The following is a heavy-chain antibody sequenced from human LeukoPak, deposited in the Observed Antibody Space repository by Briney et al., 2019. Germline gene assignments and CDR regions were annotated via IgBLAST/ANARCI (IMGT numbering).Heavy chain of an antibody. J-gene: IGHJ4*02. Sequence: GGSLRLSCAASGFTFSTYAMNWVRQAPGKGLEWVSSISSSSSYIYYADSVKGRFTISRDNAKNSLYLQMNSLRAEDTAVYYCARDDVVVPAAKPGLDYWGQGTLVTVSS. CDR1: GFTFSTYA. CDR2: ISSSSSYI. D-gene: IGHD2-2*01. V-gene: IGHV3-21*01. CDR3: ARDDVVVPAAKPGLDY.